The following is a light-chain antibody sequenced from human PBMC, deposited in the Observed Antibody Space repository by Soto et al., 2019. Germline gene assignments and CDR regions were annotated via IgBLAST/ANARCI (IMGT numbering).Light chain of an antibody. J-gene: IGKJ5*01. CDR3: QQLYIFPLT. CDR2: AAS. Sequence: IQLTQSPSSLSASVGDRVTITCRASQGISSYLAWYQQKPGKAPKLLIYAASTLQSGVPSRFSGGESGTEYTLTISSLQPEDSATYYCQQLYIFPLTFGQGTRLEIK. V-gene: IGKV1-9*01. CDR1: QGISSY.